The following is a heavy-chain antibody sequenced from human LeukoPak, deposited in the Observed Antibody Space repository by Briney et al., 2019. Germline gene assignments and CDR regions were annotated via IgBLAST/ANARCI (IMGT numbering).Heavy chain of an antibody. CDR1: GFTFSSYW. J-gene: IGHJ6*02. CDR2: IYHSGST. D-gene: IGHD6-13*01. Sequence: LRLSCAASGFTFSSYWMSWIRQPPGKGLEWIGYIYHSGSTYYNPSLKSRVTISVDRSKNQFSLKLSSVTAADTAVYYCARDKQQLVASGGYYYYGMDVWGQGTTVTVSS. V-gene: IGHV4-30-2*01. CDR3: ARDKQQLVASGGYYYYGMDV.